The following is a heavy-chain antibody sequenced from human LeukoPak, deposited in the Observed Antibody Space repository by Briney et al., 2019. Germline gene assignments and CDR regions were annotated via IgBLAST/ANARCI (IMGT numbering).Heavy chain of an antibody. D-gene: IGHD3-3*01. CDR3: ARSYDVLSGYFPPDY. CDR2: IRGKAYGGTT. V-gene: IGHV3-49*03. CDR1: GFSFGDGV. J-gene: IGHJ4*02. Sequence: GGSLRLSCMASGFSFGDGVMSWFRQAPGKGLEWVGCIRGKAYGGTTQYAASVKGRFTISREDSKSIAYLQMNSLKAEDTAVYYCARSYDVLSGYFPPDYWGQGTLVTVSS.